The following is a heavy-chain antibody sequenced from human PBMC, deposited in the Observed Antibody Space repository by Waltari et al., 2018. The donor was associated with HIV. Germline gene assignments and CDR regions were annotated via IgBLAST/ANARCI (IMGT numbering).Heavy chain of an antibody. J-gene: IGHJ4*02. CDR3: TTLWYSYDSTDY. CDR1: AITLRHAW. D-gene: IGHD3-22*01. V-gene: IGHV3-15*01. Sequence: EVQLVESGGGLVKTGGSLRLSWAASAITLRHAWMSWVRQAPGKGLEWVGRIKSGAEGGTTDYAAAVKGRFTISRDDSKHTLYLQMDSLKTEDTAVYYCTTLWYSYDSTDYWGQGTLVTVSS. CDR2: IKSGAEGGTT.